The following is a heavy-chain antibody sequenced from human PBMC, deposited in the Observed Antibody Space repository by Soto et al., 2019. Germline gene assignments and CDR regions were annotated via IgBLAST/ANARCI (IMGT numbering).Heavy chain of an antibody. D-gene: IGHD3-10*01. CDR2: INPNSGGT. CDR1: GYTFTGYY. Sequence: ASVKVSCKASGYTFTGYYMHWVRQAPGQGLEWMGWINPNSGGTNYAQKFQGRVTMTRDTSISTAYMELSRLRSEDTAVYYCARGITMVRGVIIKNYYYYGMDVWGQGTTVPVSS. V-gene: IGHV1-2*02. CDR3: ARGITMVRGVIIKNYYYYGMDV. J-gene: IGHJ6*02.